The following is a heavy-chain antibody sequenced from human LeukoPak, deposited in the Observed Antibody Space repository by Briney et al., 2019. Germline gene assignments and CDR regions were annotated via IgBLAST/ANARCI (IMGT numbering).Heavy chain of an antibody. D-gene: IGHD3-10*01. Sequence: PGGSLRLSCAASGFTFSSYWMHWVRQAPGKGLVWVSRINSDGSSTSYADSVKGRFTISRDTSKTTISLQMNSLRVEDSAVYYCAKWTRTTLFRGDRARFDSWGQGTPVTVSS. CDR3: AKWTRTTLFRGDRARFDS. CDR2: INSDGSST. V-gene: IGHV3-74*01. J-gene: IGHJ4*02. CDR1: GFTFSSYW.